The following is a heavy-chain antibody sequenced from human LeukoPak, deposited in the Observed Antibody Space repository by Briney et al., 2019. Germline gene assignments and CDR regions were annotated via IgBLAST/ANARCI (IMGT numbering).Heavy chain of an antibody. CDR1: GFTFTSSA. CDR3: AAGGLSSGYTPPDY. J-gene: IGHJ4*02. V-gene: IGHV1-58*01. D-gene: IGHD3-22*01. CDR2: IVVGSGNT. Sequence: ASVKVSCKASGFTFTSSAVQWVRQARGQRLEWIGWIVVGSGNTNYAQKFQERVTITRDMSTSTAYMELSSLRSEDTAVYYCAAGGLSSGYTPPDYWGQGTLVTVSS.